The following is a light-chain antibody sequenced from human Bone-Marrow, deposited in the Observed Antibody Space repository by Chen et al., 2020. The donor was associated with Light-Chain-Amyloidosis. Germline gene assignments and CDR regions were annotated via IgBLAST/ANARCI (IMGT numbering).Light chain of an antibody. CDR3: QSADSSGTYEVI. CDR1: DLPTKY. V-gene: IGLV3-25*03. Sequence: SYELTQPPSVSVSPGQSARITFSGADLPTKYAYWYQQKPGQAPVLVIHRDTERPSGISERFSGYSSGTTATLTISGVQAEDEADYQCQSADSSGTYEVIFGGGTKLTVL. J-gene: IGLJ2*01. CDR2: RDT.